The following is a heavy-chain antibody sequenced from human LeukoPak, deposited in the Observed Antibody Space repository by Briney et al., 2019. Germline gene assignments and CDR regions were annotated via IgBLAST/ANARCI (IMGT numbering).Heavy chain of an antibody. V-gene: IGHV3-23*01. CDR2: ISGSGGST. D-gene: IGHD3-10*01. Sequence: GGSLRLSCAASGFTFSSYGMSWVRQAPGKGLEWVSAISGSGGSTYYADSVKGRFTISRDNSKNTLYLQMNSLRAEDTAVYYCAKDPTDYGSGSNWFDPWGQGTLVTVSS. CDR1: GFTFSSYG. CDR3: AKDPTDYGSGSNWFDP. J-gene: IGHJ5*02.